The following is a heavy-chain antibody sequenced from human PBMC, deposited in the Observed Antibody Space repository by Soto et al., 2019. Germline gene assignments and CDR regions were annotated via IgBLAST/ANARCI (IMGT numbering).Heavy chain of an antibody. CDR3: ASVSATVTSLNWFDP. J-gene: IGHJ5*02. Sequence: AAVKPSFKASGYTFTSYGISWVRQAPGQGLEWMGWISAYNGNTNYAQKLQGRVTMTTDTSTSTAYMELRSLRSDDTAGYYCASVSATVTSLNWFDPWGQATLVTVSS. D-gene: IGHD4-17*01. V-gene: IGHV1-18*01. CDR1: GYTFTSYG. CDR2: ISAYNGNT.